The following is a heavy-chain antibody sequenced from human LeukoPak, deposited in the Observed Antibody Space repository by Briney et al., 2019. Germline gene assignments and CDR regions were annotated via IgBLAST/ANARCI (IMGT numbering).Heavy chain of an antibody. Sequence: ASVTVSCKLSGDTLTELSMHWVGQSPGKGLEWMGGFVPEDGETIYAQKFQGRVTMTEDTSTDTAYMELSSLRSDDTAVYFCATLPRGHLFDSWGQGTLVTVSS. V-gene: IGHV1-24*01. CDR3: ATLPRGHLFDS. J-gene: IGHJ4*02. CDR1: GDTLTELS. CDR2: FVPEDGET. D-gene: IGHD3-10*01.